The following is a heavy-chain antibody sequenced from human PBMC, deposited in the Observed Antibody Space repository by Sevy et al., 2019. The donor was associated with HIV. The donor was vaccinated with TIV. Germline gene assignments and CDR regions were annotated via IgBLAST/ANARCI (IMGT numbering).Heavy chain of an antibody. CDR3: ARGGVGTRDFDY. V-gene: IGHV1-3*01. D-gene: IGHD1-26*01. CDR1: GYTFTNYA. J-gene: IGHJ4*02. Sequence: ASVKVSCKASGYTFTNYAMHWVRQAPGQRLEWMGWINAGNGITKYSQKFQGRVTITRDTSASTAYMELSSLRSEDTAVYYCARGGVGTRDFDYWGQGTLVTVSS. CDR2: INAGNGIT.